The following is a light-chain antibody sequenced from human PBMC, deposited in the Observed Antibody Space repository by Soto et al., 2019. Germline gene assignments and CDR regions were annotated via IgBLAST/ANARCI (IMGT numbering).Light chain of an antibody. Sequence: EIEMTQSPATLSVSPGERATLSCRSSQSVGRKLAWYQQKPGQAPRLLIYDASNRAMGVPARFSGSGSGTGSNLTISSLQPEHVAVYTCQHHDFWRVWTFGQGTRVEI. CDR2: DAS. CDR1: QSVGRK. J-gene: IGKJ1*01. V-gene: IGKV3-15*01. CDR3: QHHDFWRVWT.